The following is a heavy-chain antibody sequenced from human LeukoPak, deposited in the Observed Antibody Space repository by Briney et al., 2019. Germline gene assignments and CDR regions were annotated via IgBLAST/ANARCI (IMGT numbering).Heavy chain of an antibody. CDR1: GFTFSSYD. V-gene: IGHV3-13*01. J-gene: IGHJ6*02. D-gene: IGHD2-21*01. CDR2: IGTAGDT. CDR3: ARGLWSNYGMDV. Sequence: GGSLRLFCAASGFTFSSYDMHWVRQATGKGLEWVSAIGTAGDTYYPGSVKGRFTISRENAKNSLYLQMNSLRAGDTAVYYCARGLWSNYGMDVWGQGTTVTVSS.